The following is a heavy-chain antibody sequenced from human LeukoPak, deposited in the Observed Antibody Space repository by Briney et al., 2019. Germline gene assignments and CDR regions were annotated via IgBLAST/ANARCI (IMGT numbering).Heavy chain of an antibody. CDR2: ISSSSSYI. V-gene: IGHV3-21*01. CDR1: GFTFSSYS. CDR3: ARDPINIATAVNVFDS. Sequence: PGGSLRLSCAASGFTFSSYSVNWVRQAPGKGLEWVSSISSSSSYIYYADSVKGRFTISRDNAKNSLYLQMNSLRVEDTAVYYCARDPINIATAVNVFDSWGQGTLVTVSS. D-gene: IGHD6-13*01. J-gene: IGHJ4*02.